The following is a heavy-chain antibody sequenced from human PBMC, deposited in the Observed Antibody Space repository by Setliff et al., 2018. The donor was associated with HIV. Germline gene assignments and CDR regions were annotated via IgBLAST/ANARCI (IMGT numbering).Heavy chain of an antibody. CDR1: GGSINIGTYY. J-gene: IGHJ2*01. V-gene: IGHV4-61*02. Sequence: PSETLSLTCTVSGGSINIGTYYWSWIRQPAGKGLEWIGRVYNSGSANYNPSLTSRVTMSVDTSKNQFSLNLNSLTAADTAIYYCARGAEYPNWYFDLWGRGTLVTVSS. CDR3: ARGAEYPNWYFDL. CDR2: VYNSGSA.